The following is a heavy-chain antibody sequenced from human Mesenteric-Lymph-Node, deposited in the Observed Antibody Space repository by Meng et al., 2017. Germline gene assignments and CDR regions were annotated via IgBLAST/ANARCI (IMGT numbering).Heavy chain of an antibody. V-gene: IGHV3-48*03. Sequence: GESLKISCAASGFTFSSYEMNWVRQAPGKGLEWVSYISSSGSTIYYADSVKGRFTISRDNAKNSLYLQMNSLRAEDTAVYYCAACNFWSGYYKFDWWGQGTLVTVSS. CDR2: ISSSGSTI. D-gene: IGHD3-3*01. J-gene: IGHJ5*01. CDR1: GFTFSSYE. CDR3: AACNFWSGYYKFDW.